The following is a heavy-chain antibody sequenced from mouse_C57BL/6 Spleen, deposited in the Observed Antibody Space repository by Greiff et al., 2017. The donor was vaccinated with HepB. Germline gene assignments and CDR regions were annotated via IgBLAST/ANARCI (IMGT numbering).Heavy chain of an antibody. Sequence: QVHVKQSGAELVKPGASVKVSCKASGYTFTSYWMHWVKQRPGQGLEWIGRIHPSDSDTNYNQKLKGKATLTVDKSSSAAYMQLSSLTSEDAAVYYWARGGYGNYPYYFDYWGQGTTLTVSS. V-gene: IGHV1-74*01. D-gene: IGHD2-10*02. CDR1: GYTFTSYW. CDR3: ARGGYGNYPYYFDY. CDR2: IHPSDSDT. J-gene: IGHJ2*01.